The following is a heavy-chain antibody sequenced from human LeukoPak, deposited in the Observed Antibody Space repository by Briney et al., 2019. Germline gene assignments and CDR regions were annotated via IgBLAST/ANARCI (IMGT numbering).Heavy chain of an antibody. V-gene: IGHV1-46*01. CDR2: IDPSGGST. D-gene: IGHD3-9*01. J-gene: IGHJ4*02. Sequence: GASVKVSCKASGYTFTNYNMHWVRQAPGQGLEWMGIIDPSGGSTTYAQKFQGRVTMTRDMSTSTVYMELNSLTSEDTAVYYCARAESRDILTGYDRRPFDYWGQGTLVTVSS. CDR3: ARAESRDILTGYDRRPFDY. CDR1: GYTFTNYN.